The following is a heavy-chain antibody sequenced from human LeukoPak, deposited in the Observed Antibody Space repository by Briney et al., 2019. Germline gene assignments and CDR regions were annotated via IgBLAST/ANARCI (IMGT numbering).Heavy chain of an antibody. CDR1: GFTFSSYAMH. V-gene: IGHV4-39*01. D-gene: IGHD3-3*01. Sequence: GSLRLSCAASGFTFSSYAMHWVRQAPGKGLEWVGSIYYSGSTYYNPSLKSRVTISVDTSKNQFSLKLSSVTAADTAVYYCARQPAGFLEWSYYFDYWGQGTLVTVSS. CDR3: ARQPAGFLEWSYYFDY. J-gene: IGHJ4*02. CDR2: IYYSGST.